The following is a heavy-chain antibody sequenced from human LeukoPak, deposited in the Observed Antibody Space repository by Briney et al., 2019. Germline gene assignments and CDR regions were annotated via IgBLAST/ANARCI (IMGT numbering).Heavy chain of an antibody. CDR3: ARDNPNCSSTSCYTYFDY. V-gene: IGHV4-59*01. CDR2: IYYSGST. Sequence: SETLSLTCTVSGGSISSYYWSWIRQPPGKGLEWIGYIYYSGSTNYNPSLKSRVTISVDTSKNQFSLKLSSVTAADTAVYYCARDNPNCSSTSCYTYFDYWGQGTLVTVSS. CDR1: GGSISSYY. D-gene: IGHD2-2*02. J-gene: IGHJ4*02.